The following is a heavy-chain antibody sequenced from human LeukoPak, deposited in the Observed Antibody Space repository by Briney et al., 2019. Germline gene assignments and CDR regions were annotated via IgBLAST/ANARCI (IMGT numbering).Heavy chain of an antibody. V-gene: IGHV3-23*01. CDR3: AKRSELITFLRFDP. CDR1: GFTFSSYA. Sequence: PGGSLRLSCAASGFTFSSYAMTWVRQAPGKGLEWVSGISGSGGSTYYADSVKGRFTISRDNSKNTVYLQINSLRAEDTALYYCAKRSELITFLRFDPWGQGTLVTVSS. J-gene: IGHJ5*02. D-gene: IGHD3-16*01. CDR2: ISGSGGST.